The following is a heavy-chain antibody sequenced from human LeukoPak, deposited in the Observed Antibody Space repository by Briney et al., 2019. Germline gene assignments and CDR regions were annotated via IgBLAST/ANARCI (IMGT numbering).Heavy chain of an antibody. J-gene: IGHJ4*02. CDR2: IWYDGSNK. V-gene: IGHV3-33*01. D-gene: IGHD3-22*01. CDR3: ARDRVRWDYYDSSGYYHEGVDY. CDR1: GFTFSSYG. Sequence: GRSLRLSCAASGFTFSSYGMHWVRQAPGKGLEWVAVIWYDGSNKYYADSVKGRFTISRDNSKNTLYLQMNSLRAEDTAVYYCARDRVRWDYYDSSGYYHEGVDYWGQGTLVTVSP.